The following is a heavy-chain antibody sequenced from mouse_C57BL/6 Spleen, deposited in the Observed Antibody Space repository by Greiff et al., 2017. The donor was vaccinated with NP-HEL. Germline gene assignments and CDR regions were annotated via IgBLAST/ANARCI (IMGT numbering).Heavy chain of an antibody. J-gene: IGHJ2*01. D-gene: IGHD1-1*01. CDR1: GFTFSSYA. V-gene: IGHV5-4*01. Sequence: EVQLVESGGGLVKPGGSLKLSCAASGFTFSSYAMSWVRQTPEKRLEWVATISDGGSYTYYPENVKGRFTISSDNAKNNLYLQMSHLKSEDTAMYYCARCDYYPFFDYWGQGTTLTVSS. CDR2: ISDGGSYT. CDR3: ARCDYYPFFDY.